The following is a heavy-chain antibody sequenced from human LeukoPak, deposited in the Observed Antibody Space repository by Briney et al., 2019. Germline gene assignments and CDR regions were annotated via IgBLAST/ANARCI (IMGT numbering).Heavy chain of an antibody. CDR2: TYYRSKWYN. CDR1: GDSVSSNSAA. D-gene: IGHD6-6*01. J-gene: IGHJ4*02. Sequence: SQTLSLTCAISGDSVSSNSAAWNWIRQSPSRGLEWLGRTYYRSKWYNDYAVSVKSRITINPDTSKNQFSLQLNSVTPEDTAVYYCARSGCSSSAPGGYFDYWGQGTLVTVSS. CDR3: ARSGCSSSAPGGYFDY. V-gene: IGHV6-1*01.